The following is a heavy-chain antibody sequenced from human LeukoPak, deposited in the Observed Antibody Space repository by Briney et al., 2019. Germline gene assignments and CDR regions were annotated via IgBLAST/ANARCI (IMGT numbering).Heavy chain of an antibody. V-gene: IGHV3-23*01. D-gene: IGHD3-9*01. CDR2: ISGSGGST. J-gene: IGHJ4*02. Sequence: GGSLRLSCAASGFTFSSYAMSWVRQAPGKGLEWVSAISGSGGSTYYADSVKGRFTISRDNSKNTLYLQMNSLRAEDTAVYYCAKAYVLRYFACLLPLDYGGQGTLVTVSS. CDR1: GFTFSSYA. CDR3: AKAYVLRYFACLLPLDY.